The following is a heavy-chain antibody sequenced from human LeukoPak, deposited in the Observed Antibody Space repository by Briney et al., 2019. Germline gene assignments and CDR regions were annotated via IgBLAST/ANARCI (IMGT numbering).Heavy chain of an antibody. J-gene: IGHJ6*04. CDR3: ARHASYYYDSSGYPRMDV. D-gene: IGHD3-22*01. CDR2: IYYSGSN. CDR1: GGSISSYY. Sequence: PSETLSLTCTVSGGSISSYYWSWIRQPPGKGLEWIGYIYYSGSNNYNPSLKSRVTISVDTSKNQFSLKLSSVTAADTAVYYCARHASYYYDSSGYPRMDVWGKGTTVTVSS. V-gene: IGHV4-59*08.